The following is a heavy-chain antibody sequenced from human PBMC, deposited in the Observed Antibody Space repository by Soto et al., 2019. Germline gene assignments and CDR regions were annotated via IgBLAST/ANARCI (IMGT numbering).Heavy chain of an antibody. V-gene: IGHV3-23*01. D-gene: IGHD1-1*01. J-gene: IGHJ6*02. Sequence: GGSLRLSCAASGFTFSSYAMSWVRQAPGKGLEWVSAISVSGGSTYYADSVKGRFTISRDNSKNTLYLQMNSLRAEDTVVYYCAKVRQVFRELVGMDVWGQGTTVTVSS. CDR1: GFTFSSYA. CDR3: AKVRQVFRELVGMDV. CDR2: ISVSGGST.